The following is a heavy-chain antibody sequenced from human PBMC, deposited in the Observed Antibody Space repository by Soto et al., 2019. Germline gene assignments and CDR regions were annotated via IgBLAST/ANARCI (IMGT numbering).Heavy chain of an antibody. Sequence: QLQLQESGSGLVKPSETLSLTCAVSGDSVSSGDYSWNWIRQPPGKGLEWIGYIYRIGHTYYNPSLKSRVTISVDRSKNQFSLKVTSVTAADTAVYYCARAPCTGATCSQGAFDIWGQGTMVTVSS. CDR3: ARAPCTGATCSQGAFDI. CDR2: IYRIGHT. V-gene: IGHV4-30-2*01. J-gene: IGHJ3*02. CDR1: GDSVSSGDYS. D-gene: IGHD2-2*01.